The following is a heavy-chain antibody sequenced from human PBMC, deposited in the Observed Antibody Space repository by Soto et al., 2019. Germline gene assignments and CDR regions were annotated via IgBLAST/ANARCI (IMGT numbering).Heavy chain of an antibody. Sequence: QVQLVESGGGVVQPGRSLRLSCAASGFTFSSYAMHWVRQAPGKGLEWVAVISYDGSNKYYADSVKGRFTISRDNSKNTLYLQMNSLRAEDTAVYYCARDSNPVLYPLSSGWYELYFQHWGQGTLVTVSS. V-gene: IGHV3-30-3*01. D-gene: IGHD6-19*01. CDR2: ISYDGSNK. CDR3: ARDSNPVLYPLSSGWYELYFQH. CDR1: GFTFSSYA. J-gene: IGHJ1*01.